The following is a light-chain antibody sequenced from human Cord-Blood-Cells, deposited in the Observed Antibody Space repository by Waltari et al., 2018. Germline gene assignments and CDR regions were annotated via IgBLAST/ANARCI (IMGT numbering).Light chain of an antibody. CDR1: TSVSSSY. CDR3: QQYGSSPFT. V-gene: IGKV3-20*01. Sequence: EIVLTPSPGTLSLSPGERAHLSCRASTSVSSSYLAWYQQKPGQAPRLLIYGASSRATGIPDRFSGSGSGTDFTLTISRLEPEDFAVYYCQQYGSSPFTFGPGTKVDIK. CDR2: GAS. J-gene: IGKJ3*01.